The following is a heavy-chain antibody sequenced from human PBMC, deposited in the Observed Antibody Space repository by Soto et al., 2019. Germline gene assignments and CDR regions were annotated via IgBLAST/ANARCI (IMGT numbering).Heavy chain of an antibody. D-gene: IGHD2-15*01. Sequence: QVQLVESGGGVVQPGRSLRLSCAASGFTFSSYGMHWVRQAPGKGLEWVAVIWYDGSNKYYADSVKGRFTISRDNSKNTLYLQMNSLRAEDTAVYYCASCSGGSCYSRGWAFDIWGQGTMVTVSS. V-gene: IGHV3-33*01. CDR1: GFTFSSYG. J-gene: IGHJ3*02. CDR3: ASCSGGSCYSRGWAFDI. CDR2: IWYDGSNK.